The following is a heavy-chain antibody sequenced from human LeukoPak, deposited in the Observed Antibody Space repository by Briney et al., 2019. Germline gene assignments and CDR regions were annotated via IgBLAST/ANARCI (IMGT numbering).Heavy chain of an antibody. J-gene: IGHJ4*02. CDR1: GGSISSSSYY. CDR3: ARDLVAFDY. CDR2: IYYSGST. D-gene: IGHD2-15*01. V-gene: IGHV4-39*07. Sequence: PSETLSLTCTVSGGSISSSSYYWGWIRQPPGKGLEWIGSIYYSGSTYYNPSLKSRVTMSLDMSKNQLSLKLNSVTAADTAVYYCARDLVAFDYWGQGALVIVSS.